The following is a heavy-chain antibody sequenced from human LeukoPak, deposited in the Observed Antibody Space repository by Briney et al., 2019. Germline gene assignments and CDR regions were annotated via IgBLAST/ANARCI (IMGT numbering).Heavy chain of an antibody. J-gene: IGHJ4*02. CDR3: ARDPYYYDSSGYSP. Sequence: SGGSLRLSCAASGFTFSSYSMNWVRQAPGKGLEWVSSISSSSSYIYYAVSVKARFPISRDNSKTTLYLQMKSLRAEDTAVYYCARDPYYYDSSGYSPWGQGTLVTVSS. CDR2: ISSSSSYI. D-gene: IGHD3-22*01. CDR1: GFTFSSYS. V-gene: IGHV3-21*04.